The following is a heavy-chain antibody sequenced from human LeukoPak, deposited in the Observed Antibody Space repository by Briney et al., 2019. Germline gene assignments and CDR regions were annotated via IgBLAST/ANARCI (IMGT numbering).Heavy chain of an antibody. D-gene: IGHD1-26*01. CDR3: ARRSGSYPYYFDY. CDR1: GGSISSYY. V-gene: IGHV4-59*08. Sequence: ESSETLCLTCTVSGGSISSYYWSWIRQPPGKGLEWIGYIYYSGSTNYNPSLKSRVTISVDTSKNQFSLKLSSVTAADTAVYYCARRSGSYPYYFDYWGQGTLVTLSS. J-gene: IGHJ4*02. CDR2: IYYSGST.